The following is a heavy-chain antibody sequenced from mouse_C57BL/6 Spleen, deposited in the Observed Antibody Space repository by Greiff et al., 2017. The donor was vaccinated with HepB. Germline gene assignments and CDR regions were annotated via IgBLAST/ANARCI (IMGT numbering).Heavy chain of an antibody. J-gene: IGHJ2*01. CDR2: IWSGGST. V-gene: IGHV2-2*01. CDR3: ARNNYNNYGDYFDY. Sequence: QVQLQQSGPGLVQPSQSLSITCTVSGFSLTSYGVHWVRQSPGKGLEWLGVIWSGGSTDYNAAFISRLSISKNNTKSQVFFKMNSLQADDTAIYYCARNNYNNYGDYFDYWGQGTTLTDSS. CDR1: GFSLTSYG. D-gene: IGHD2-5*01.